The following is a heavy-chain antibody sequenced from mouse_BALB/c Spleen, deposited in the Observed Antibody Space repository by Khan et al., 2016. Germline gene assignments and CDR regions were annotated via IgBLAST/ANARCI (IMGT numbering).Heavy chain of an antibody. V-gene: IGHV6-6*02. Sequence: EVKLEESGGGLVQPGGSMKFSCEASGFTFSNYWMSWVRQSPQKGLEWVAEIRLRSDNYTTHYAESVKGSFTISRDDSKSRLFLQMNSLRAEDTGIYYCAGDNPCYFDVWGAGTTVTVSS. CDR3: AGDNPCYFDV. J-gene: IGHJ1*01. CDR1: GFTFSNYW. D-gene: IGHD1-3*01. CDR2: IRLRSDNYTT.